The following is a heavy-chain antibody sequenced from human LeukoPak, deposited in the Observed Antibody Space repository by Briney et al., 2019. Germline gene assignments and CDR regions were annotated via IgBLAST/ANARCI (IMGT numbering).Heavy chain of an antibody. D-gene: IGHD3-3*01. CDR3: AKDSEWRVGAFDI. V-gene: IGHV3-30*18. J-gene: IGHJ3*02. CDR2: ISYDGSNK. Sequence: GGSLRLSCAASGFTFSNFWTTWLRQAPGKGLEWVAVISYDGSNKYYADSVKGRFTISRDNSKSTLYLQMNSLRAEDTAVYYCAKDSEWRVGAFDIWGQGTMVTVSS. CDR1: GFTFSNFW.